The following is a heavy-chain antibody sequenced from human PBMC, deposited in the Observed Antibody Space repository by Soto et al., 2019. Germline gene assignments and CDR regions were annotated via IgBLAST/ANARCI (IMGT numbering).Heavy chain of an antibody. CDR1: GGSISSSSYY. CDR2: IYYSGST. D-gene: IGHD1-1*01. Sequence: QLQLQESGPGLVKPSETLSLTCTVSGGSISSSSYYWGWIRQPPGKGLEWIGSIYYSGSTYYNPSLKSRVTISVDTSKNQFSLKVSSVTAADTAVYYCARTHPSRYGDAFDIWGQGTMVTVSS. V-gene: IGHV4-39*01. CDR3: ARTHPSRYGDAFDI. J-gene: IGHJ3*02.